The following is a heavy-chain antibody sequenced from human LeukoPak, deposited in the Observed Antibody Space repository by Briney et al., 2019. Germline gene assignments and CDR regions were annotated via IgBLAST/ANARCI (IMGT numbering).Heavy chain of an antibody. CDR3: AKGAAAGLVDWFDP. CDR2: ITGDGAT. D-gene: IGHD6-25*01. CDR1: GFTFTNFA. Sequence: GGSLRLSCAVSGFTFTNFAMMWVRQAPGKGLQWVSSITGDGATYYADSVRGRFMLSRDTSKITLYLQMNSLTAEDTALYYCAKGAAAGLVDWFDPWGQGTLVTVSS. J-gene: IGHJ5*02. V-gene: IGHV3-23*01.